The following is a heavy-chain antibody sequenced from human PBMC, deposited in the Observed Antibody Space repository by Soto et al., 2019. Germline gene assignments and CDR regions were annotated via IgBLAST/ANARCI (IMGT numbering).Heavy chain of an antibody. CDR1: VYPFTSYY. CDR3: ARPKDYDDCLDS. CDR2: INPSGGST. D-gene: IGHD3-22*01. Sequence: ASVKVSCKAYVYPFTSYYMHGVRQAPGQGLEWMGIINPSGGSTSYAQKFQGRVTMTRDTSTSTVYMELSSLRSEDTAVYYCARPKDYDDCLDSWGQGTLVTVSS. J-gene: IGHJ1*01. V-gene: IGHV1-46*01.